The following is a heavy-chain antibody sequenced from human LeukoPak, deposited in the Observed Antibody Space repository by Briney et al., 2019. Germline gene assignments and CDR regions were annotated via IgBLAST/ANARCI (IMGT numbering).Heavy chain of an antibody. CDR2: ISSSSSYI. V-gene: IGHV3-21*01. CDR1: GFTFSDYS. D-gene: IGHD3-22*01. Sequence: GGSLRLSCAASGFTFSDYSMNWVRQAPGKGLEWVSSISSSSSYIYYADSVKGRFTIPRDNAENSLYPQMSSLRAEDTAVYYCARRYYGSATYRLPYDYWGQGTLVTVSS. CDR3: ARRYYGSATYRLPYDY. J-gene: IGHJ4*02.